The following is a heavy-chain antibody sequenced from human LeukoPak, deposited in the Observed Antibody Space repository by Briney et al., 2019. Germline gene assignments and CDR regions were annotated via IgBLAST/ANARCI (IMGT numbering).Heavy chain of an antibody. CDR3: ARGTPYSGSYPIDY. CDR2: ISYDGSNK. D-gene: IGHD1-26*01. J-gene: IGHJ4*02. V-gene: IGHV3-30-3*01. Sequence: GGSLRLSCAASGFTFSSYAMDWVRQAPGKGLEWVAVISYDGSNKYYADSVKGRFTISRDNSKNTLYLQMNSLRAEDTAVYYCARGTPYSGSYPIDYWGQGTLVTVSS. CDR1: GFTFSSYA.